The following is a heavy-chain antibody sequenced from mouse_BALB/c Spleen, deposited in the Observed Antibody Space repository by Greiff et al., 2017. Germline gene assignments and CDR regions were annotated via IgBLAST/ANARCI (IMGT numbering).Heavy chain of an antibody. J-gene: IGHJ4*01. CDR3: ARGEVRRRLAMDY. CDR1: GFNIKDYY. D-gene: IGHD2-14*01. V-gene: IGHV14-1*02. Sequence: EVNVVESGAELVRPGALVKLSCKASGFNIKDYYMHWLKQRPEQGLEWIGWIDPENGNTIYDPKFQGKASITADTSSNTAYLQLSSLTSEDTAVYYCARGEVRRRLAMDYWGQGTSVTVSS. CDR2: IDPENGNT.